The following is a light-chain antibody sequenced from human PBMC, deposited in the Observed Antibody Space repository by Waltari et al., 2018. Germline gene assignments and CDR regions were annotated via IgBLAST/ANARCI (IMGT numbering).Light chain of an antibody. CDR2: EVS. V-gene: IGLV2-14*01. CDR1: SSDVGGYNY. CDR3: SSYTSSSTYVL. J-gene: IGLJ2*01. Sequence: QSVLTQPASVSGSPGPSITISCTGTSSDVGGYNYVYWYQQHPGKAPKLMISEVSNRPSGVSDRFSGSKSGNTASLTISGLQAEDEAHYYCSSYTSSSTYVLFGGGTKLTVV.